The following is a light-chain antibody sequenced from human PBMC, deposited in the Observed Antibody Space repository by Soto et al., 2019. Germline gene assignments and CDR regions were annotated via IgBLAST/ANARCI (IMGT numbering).Light chain of an antibody. CDR3: QQGRSFPWT. V-gene: IGKV1-12*01. CDR1: QDIDSW. J-gene: IGKJ1*01. CDR2: AAS. Sequence: DIQMTQSPSSVSASVGDRITITCRASQDIDSWLAWYQQKPGKAPKLLIYAASSLQSGVPSRFSGSGSGTDFTFTISSLQPEDFATYYCQQGRSFPWTFGQGTKVDIK.